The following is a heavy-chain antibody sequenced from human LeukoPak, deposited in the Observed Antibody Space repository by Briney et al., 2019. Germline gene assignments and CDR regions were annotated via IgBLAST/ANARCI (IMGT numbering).Heavy chain of an antibody. J-gene: IGHJ4*02. CDR3: AKDQITMVRGVIILGSEFGPSDY. D-gene: IGHD3-10*01. CDR1: GFTFSSYG. Sequence: PGGSLRLSCAASGFTFSSYGMSWVRQAPGKGLEWVSAISGSGGSTYYADSVKGRFTISRDNSKNTLYLQMNSLRAEDTAVYYCAKDQITMVRGVIILGSEFGPSDYWGQGTLVTVSS. CDR2: ISGSGGST. V-gene: IGHV3-23*01.